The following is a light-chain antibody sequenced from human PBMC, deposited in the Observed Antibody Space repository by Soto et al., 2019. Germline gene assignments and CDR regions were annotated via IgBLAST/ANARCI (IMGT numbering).Light chain of an antibody. Sequence: QSVLTQSPSASASLGASVKLTCTLSSGHSSYAIAWHQQQPEKGPRYLMKLNSDGSHSKGDGIPDRFSGASSGAERYLTISSLPSEDEADSYCQTWGTGIRVFGGGTQVTVL. CDR3: QTWGTGIRV. J-gene: IGLJ2*01. CDR2: LNSDGSH. V-gene: IGLV4-69*01. CDR1: SGHSSYA.